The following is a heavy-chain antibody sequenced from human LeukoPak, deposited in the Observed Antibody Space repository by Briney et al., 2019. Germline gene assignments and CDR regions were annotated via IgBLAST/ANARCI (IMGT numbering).Heavy chain of an antibody. D-gene: IGHD1-1*01. CDR3: ATYNWNEGYYFDY. CDR1: GGTFSSYA. V-gene: IGHV1-69*04. CDR2: IIPILGIA. J-gene: IGHJ4*02. Sequence: RASVKVSCKASGGTFSSYAISWVRQAPGQGLEWMGRIIPILGIANYAQKFQGRVTITADKSTSTAYMELSSLRSEDTAVYYCATYNWNEGYYFDYWGQGTLVTVSS.